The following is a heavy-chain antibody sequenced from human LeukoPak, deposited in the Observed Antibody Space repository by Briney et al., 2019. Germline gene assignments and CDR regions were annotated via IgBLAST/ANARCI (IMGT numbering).Heavy chain of an antibody. J-gene: IGHJ4*02. CDR1: GGTFSSYA. Sequence: GASMKVSCKASGGTFSSYAISWVRQAPGQGLEWMGGIIPIFGTANYAQKFQGRVTITTDESTSTAYMELSSLRSEDTAVYYCARGYCSSTSCSPFDYWGQGTLVTVSS. D-gene: IGHD2-2*01. CDR2: IIPIFGTA. CDR3: ARGYCSSTSCSPFDY. V-gene: IGHV1-69*05.